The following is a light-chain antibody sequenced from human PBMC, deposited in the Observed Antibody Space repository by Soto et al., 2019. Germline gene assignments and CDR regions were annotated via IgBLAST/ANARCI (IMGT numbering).Light chain of an antibody. J-gene: IGLJ2*01. CDR2: GNN. Sequence: QLVLTQPPSVSGAPGQRVTISCTGSSSNIGAGYDVHWYQQLPGTAPKLLIYGNNNRPSGVPDRFSGSKSGTSASLAITGLQAEDEADYYCQSYDSSLSGSVVFGGGTKLTFL. V-gene: IGLV1-40*01. CDR3: QSYDSSLSGSVV. CDR1: SSNIGAGYD.